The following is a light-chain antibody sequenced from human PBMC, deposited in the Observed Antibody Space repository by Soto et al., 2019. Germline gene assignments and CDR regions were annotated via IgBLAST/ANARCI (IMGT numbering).Light chain of an antibody. CDR1: QSVSDNY. J-gene: IGKJ1*01. CDR2: GAS. V-gene: IGKV3-20*01. Sequence: EIVLTQSPGTLSLSPGERATLSCRASQSVSDNYLAWYQRKPGQAPRLLIYGASSRASGIPDRFSGSGSGKDFTLTISRLEPEYFAVYYCRQYGFSLRTFGQGSKV. CDR3: RQYGFSLRT.